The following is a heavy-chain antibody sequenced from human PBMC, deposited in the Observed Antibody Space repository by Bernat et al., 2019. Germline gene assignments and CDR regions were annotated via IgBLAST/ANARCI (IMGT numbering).Heavy chain of an antibody. J-gene: IGHJ6*02. V-gene: IGHV3-7*02. CDR2: IKQDGSDK. CDR3: AICIAPTGRFFYYYYGMDV. CDR1: GFTFSGYW. Sequence: EVQLVESGGGLVQPGGSLRLSCEVSGFTFSGYWMTWVRQARGKGIEWAANIKQDGSDKYYVYFVKGRFTISRDSAKNSVYLQMDSRRAEDRAVYYCAICIAPTGRFFYYYYGMDVWGQGTTVTVSS. D-gene: IGHD6-13*01.